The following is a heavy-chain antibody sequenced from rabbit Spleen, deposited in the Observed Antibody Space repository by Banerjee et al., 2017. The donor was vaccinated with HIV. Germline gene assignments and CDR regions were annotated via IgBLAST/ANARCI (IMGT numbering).Heavy chain of an antibody. CDR3: ARDLAGVIGWNFGW. V-gene: IGHV1S45*01. D-gene: IGHD4-1*01. CDR1: GFSSSSVFW. CDR2: IFGGSTGTI. J-gene: IGHJ6*01. Sequence: EESGGGLVQPEGSLTLTCKASGFSSSSVFWIYWVRQAPGKGLEWIGTIFGGSTGTIDYASWAKGRFTISKTSSTTVTLQMTSLTAADTATYFCARDLAGVIGWNFGWWGPGTLVTVS.